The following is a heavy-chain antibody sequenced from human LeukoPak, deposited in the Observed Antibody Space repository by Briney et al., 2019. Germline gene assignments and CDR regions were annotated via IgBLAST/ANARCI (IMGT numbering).Heavy chain of an antibody. CDR1: GFTFSTFS. V-gene: IGHV3-21*01. CDR3: ARVLNYYDSSGYEDY. J-gene: IGHJ4*02. Sequence: PGGFLRLSCAASGFTFSTFSMNWVRQTPGKGLEWVSAISGSGSDIYYADSVKGRFTISRDIPKRSLYLQMNSLRAEDTAVYYCARVLNYYDSSGYEDYWGQGTLVTVSS. CDR2: ISGSGSDI. D-gene: IGHD3-22*01.